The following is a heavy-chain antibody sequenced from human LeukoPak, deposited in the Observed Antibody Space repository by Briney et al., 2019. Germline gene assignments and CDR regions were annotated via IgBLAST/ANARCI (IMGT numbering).Heavy chain of an antibody. Sequence: SVKVSCKASGYTFTNYGFTWMRQTPGQGLEWMGLISASNGNTNYAQRFQGRITMTTDTSTSTVYMELKSLTSDDTAVYYCARNYYGSRSSDAFDVWGQG. CDR1: GYTFTNYG. D-gene: IGHD3-10*01. CDR2: ISASNGNT. J-gene: IGHJ3*01. CDR3: ARNYYGSRSSDAFDV. V-gene: IGHV1-18*01.